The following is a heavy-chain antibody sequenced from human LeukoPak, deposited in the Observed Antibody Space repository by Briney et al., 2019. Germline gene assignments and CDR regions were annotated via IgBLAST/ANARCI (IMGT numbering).Heavy chain of an antibody. D-gene: IGHD2-15*01. J-gene: IGHJ4*02. Sequence: SGTLSLTCAVAGGSISRSNRWHWVRQSPGKGLEWIGEISHRGNTDYNPSLKSRVTISVGKTKNHFFLNLTSVTAADTAVYYCAREGSGKDLDYWGQGTLVSVSS. CDR2: ISHRGNT. CDR1: GGSISRSNR. CDR3: AREGSGKDLDY. V-gene: IGHV4-4*02.